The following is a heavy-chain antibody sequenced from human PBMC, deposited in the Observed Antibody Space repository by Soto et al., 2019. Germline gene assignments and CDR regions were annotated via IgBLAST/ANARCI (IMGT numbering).Heavy chain of an antibody. V-gene: IGHV1-69*13. Sequence: ASVKVSCKASGGTFSSYAISWVRQAPGQGLEWMGGIIPIFGTANYAQKFQGRVTITADESTSTAYMELSSLRSEDTAVYYCARDVGGALDSAPYNWFDPWGQGTLVTVSS. J-gene: IGHJ5*02. D-gene: IGHD1-1*01. CDR3: ARDVGGALDSAPYNWFDP. CDR2: IIPIFGTA. CDR1: GGTFSSYA.